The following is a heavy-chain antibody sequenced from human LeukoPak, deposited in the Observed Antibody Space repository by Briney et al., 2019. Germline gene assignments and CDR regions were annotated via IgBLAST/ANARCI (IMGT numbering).Heavy chain of an antibody. J-gene: IGHJ4*02. Sequence: GGSLRLSCAASGFTFSSYAMSWVRQAPGKGLEWVSAISGNGGSTYYADSVKGRFTISRDNSKNTLYLQMNSLRAEDTAVYYCAKRGPGYCSGGSCFYFDYWGQGTLVTVSS. V-gene: IGHV3-23*01. CDR1: GFTFSSYA. CDR2: ISGNGGST. D-gene: IGHD2-15*01. CDR3: AKRGPGYCSGGSCFYFDY.